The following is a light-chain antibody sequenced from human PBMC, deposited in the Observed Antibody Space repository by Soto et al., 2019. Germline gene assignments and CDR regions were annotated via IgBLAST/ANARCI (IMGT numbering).Light chain of an antibody. CDR3: QQYYTIPLT. J-gene: IGKJ4*01. CDR2: GAS. Sequence: MVMPHSPDSLAMSLGGTVTINCKSSQSIIFRSHNGSYLAWYQQRRGHAPKLILYGASTRESGVPDRFSGSGSGTDFSLTITSLQAEDLATYYCQQYYTIPLTFGGGTKVDIK. V-gene: IGKV4-1*01. CDR1: QSIIFRSHNGSY.